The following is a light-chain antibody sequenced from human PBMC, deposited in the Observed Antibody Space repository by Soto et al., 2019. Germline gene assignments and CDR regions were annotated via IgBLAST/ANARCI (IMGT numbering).Light chain of an antibody. Sequence: AIRMTQSPSSLSASTGDRVTITCRARQGISSYLAWYQQKPGKAPKLLIYAASTLQSGVPSRFSGSGSGTDFTLTISCLQSEDFATYYCQQYYSYSYTFGQGNKLEIK. CDR2: AAS. CDR3: QQYYSYSYT. V-gene: IGKV1-8*01. CDR1: QGISSY. J-gene: IGKJ2*01.